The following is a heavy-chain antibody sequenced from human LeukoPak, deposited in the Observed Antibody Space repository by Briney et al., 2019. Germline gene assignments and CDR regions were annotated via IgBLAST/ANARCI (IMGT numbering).Heavy chain of an antibody. J-gene: IGHJ4*02. CDR1: GFTFSSYA. D-gene: IGHD2-15*01. CDR3: ARDQGYCSGGSCYFFHFDY. V-gene: IGHV3-30*03. CDR2: ISYEGSNK. Sequence: GGSLRLSCVASGFTFSSYAMHWVRQAPGKGLEGVAVISYEGSNKYYADSVKGRFTISRDNSQKTLYLQMTRLRAEDTAVYYCARDQGYCSGGSCYFFHFDYWGQGTLVTVSS.